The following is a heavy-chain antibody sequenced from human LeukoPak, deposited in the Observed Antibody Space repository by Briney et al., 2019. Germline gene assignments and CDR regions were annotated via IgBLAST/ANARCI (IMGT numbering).Heavy chain of an antibody. Sequence: GGSLRLSCAASGFTFSSYSMNWVRQVPGKGLEWVSSISSSSSYIYYADSVKGRFTISRDNAKNSLYLRMNSLRAEDTAVYYCARAHTSYYFDYWGQGTLVTVSS. J-gene: IGHJ4*02. CDR1: GFTFSSYS. CDR2: ISSSSSYI. D-gene: IGHD1-26*01. CDR3: ARAHTSYYFDY. V-gene: IGHV3-21*01.